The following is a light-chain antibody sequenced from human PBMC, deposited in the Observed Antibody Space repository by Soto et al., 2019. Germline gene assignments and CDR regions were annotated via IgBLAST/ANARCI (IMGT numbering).Light chain of an antibody. J-gene: IGLJ2*01. V-gene: IGLV2-23*01. CDR3: CSYINVSTVL. Sequence: QSALTQPASVSGSPGQSITISCTGTSSDVGNYNLVSWYQHHPGKAPKLLIYEGNRRPSEVSDRFSGSKSGNAASLTISGLQAEDEADYHCCSYINVSTVLFGGGTKLTVL. CDR1: SSDVGNYNL. CDR2: EGN.